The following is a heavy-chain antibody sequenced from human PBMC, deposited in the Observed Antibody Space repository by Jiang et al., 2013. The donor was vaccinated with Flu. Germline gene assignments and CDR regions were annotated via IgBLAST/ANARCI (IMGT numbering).Heavy chain of an antibody. CDR2: IGTAGDT. D-gene: IGHD3-22*01. CDR3: AREFHDSSGLGAFDI. Sequence: GGGLVQPGGSLRLSCAASGFTFSSYDMHWVRQATGKGLEWVSAIGTAGDTYYPGSVKGRFTISRENAKNSLYLQMNSLRAGDTAVYYCAREFHDSSGLGAFDIWGQGTMVTVSS. J-gene: IGHJ3*02. V-gene: IGHV3-13*01. CDR1: GFTFSSYD.